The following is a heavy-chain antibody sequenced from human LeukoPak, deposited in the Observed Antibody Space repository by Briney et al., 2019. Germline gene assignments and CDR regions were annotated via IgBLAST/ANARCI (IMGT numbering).Heavy chain of an antibody. Sequence: SETLSLTCAVYGGSFSGYYWSWIRQPPGKGLEWIGEINHSGSTNYNPSLKSRVTISVDTSKNQFSLKLSSVTAADTAVYYCARERGLYYYGSGSYYQARRYYGMDVWGKGTTVTVSS. CDR3: ARERGLYYYGSGSYYQARRYYGMDV. D-gene: IGHD3-10*01. CDR2: INHSGST. CDR1: GGSFSGYY. J-gene: IGHJ6*04. V-gene: IGHV4-34*01.